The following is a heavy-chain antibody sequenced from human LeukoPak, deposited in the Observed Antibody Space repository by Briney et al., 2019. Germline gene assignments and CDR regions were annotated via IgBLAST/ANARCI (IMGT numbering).Heavy chain of an antibody. V-gene: IGHV4-59*08. J-gene: IGHJ4*02. Sequence: SETLSLTCTVSGDSLSTYSWSWLRQPPGKGLEYIGYIYYSGSTNYNPSLTSRVTMSVDTSKNQFSLKLNSVTAADTAVYYCVGEKNYWGTPYWGQGTLVTVSS. CDR3: VGEKNYWGTPY. CDR1: GDSLSTYS. CDR2: IYYSGST. D-gene: IGHD1-7*01.